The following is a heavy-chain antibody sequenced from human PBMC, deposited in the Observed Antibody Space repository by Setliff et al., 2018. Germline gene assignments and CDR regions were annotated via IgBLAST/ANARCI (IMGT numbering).Heavy chain of an antibody. CDR1: GGSFSGYR. CDR3: ARDMGQPYYFES. J-gene: IGHJ4*02. Sequence: SETLSLTCVVSGGSFSGYRWSWIRQPPGKGLDWIGEINHSGSTNYSPSLKSRVSMSVDTSKRQFSLKLGSATAADTAVYYCARDMGQPYYFESWGLGTLVTVSS. V-gene: IGHV4-34*01. D-gene: IGHD1-1*01. CDR2: INHSGST.